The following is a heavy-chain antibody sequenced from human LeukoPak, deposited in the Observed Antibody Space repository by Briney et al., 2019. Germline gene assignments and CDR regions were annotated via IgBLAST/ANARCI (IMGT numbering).Heavy chain of an antibody. D-gene: IGHD2-15*01. CDR2: ISYSGST. Sequence: SQTLSLTCTVSGGSISSGDYYWSWIRQPPGKGLEWIGYISYSGSTYYSPSLKSRVTISVDTSKNQFSLKLSSVTAADTAVYYCARVKCSGSSCGAFDIWGQGTMVTVSS. CDR3: ARVKCSGSSCGAFDI. J-gene: IGHJ3*02. V-gene: IGHV4-30-4*01. CDR1: GGSISSGDYY.